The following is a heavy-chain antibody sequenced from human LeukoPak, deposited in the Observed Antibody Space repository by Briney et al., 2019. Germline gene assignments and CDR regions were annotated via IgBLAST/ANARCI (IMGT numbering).Heavy chain of an antibody. CDR3: ATNGYSGTYNRYFDS. D-gene: IGHD1-26*01. CDR1: GFIVSNNY. J-gene: IGHJ4*02. Sequence: GGSLRLSRAASGFIVSNNYMSWVRQAPGKGLEWVSVIYAGGSTYYPDSVKGRFTISRDNSKNTLYLQMDSLRSEDTAVYYCATNGYSGTYNRYFDSWGQGTLVTVSS. V-gene: IGHV3-53*05. CDR2: IYAGGST.